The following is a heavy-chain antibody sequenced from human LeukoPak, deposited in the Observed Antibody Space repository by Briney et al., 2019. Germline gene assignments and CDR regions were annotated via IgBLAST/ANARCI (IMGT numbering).Heavy chain of an antibody. V-gene: IGHV3-48*02. CDR1: GFTFSSYS. J-gene: IGHJ3*02. CDR2: ISSSSSII. Sequence: GGSLRLSCAASGFTFSSYSMNWVRQAPGKGLEWLSYISSSSSIISHADSVKGRFTISRDNAKGSLYLQMNNLRDEDTAVYYCARDTLHAFDIWGQGTMVAVSS. D-gene: IGHD2-15*01. CDR3: ARDTLHAFDI.